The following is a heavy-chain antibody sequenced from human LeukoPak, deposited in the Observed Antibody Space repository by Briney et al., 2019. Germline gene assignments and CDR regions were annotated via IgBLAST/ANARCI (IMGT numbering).Heavy chain of an antibody. CDR1: GYTFTTYY. CDR3: ARDRSTTGTSLTDY. D-gene: IGHD1-1*01. J-gene: IGHJ4*02. V-gene: IGHV1-2*02. CDR2: IHPISGGT. Sequence: ASVKVSCKASGYTFTTYYMHWVPQAPGQGLEWMGWIHPISGGTDYAQKFQGRVTMTRDTSITTVYMDLSRLTSDDTAVYYCARDRSTTGTSLTDYWGQGTVVTVSS.